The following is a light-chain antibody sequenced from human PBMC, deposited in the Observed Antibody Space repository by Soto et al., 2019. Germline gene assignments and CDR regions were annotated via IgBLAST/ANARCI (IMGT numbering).Light chain of an antibody. CDR3: QQYGSSPFT. J-gene: IGKJ3*01. CDR1: QSVSSNY. V-gene: IGKV3-20*01. Sequence: EIVLTQSPGTLSLSPGERGTLSCRASQSVSSNYLAWYQQKPGQAPRLLIYGASSRATGIPDRFSGSGSGTDFTLTISRLEPEDFAVYYCQQYGSSPFTFGPGTKVDIK. CDR2: GAS.